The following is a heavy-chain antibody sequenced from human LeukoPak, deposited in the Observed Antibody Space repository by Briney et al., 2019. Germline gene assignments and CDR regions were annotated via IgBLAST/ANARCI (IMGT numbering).Heavy chain of an antibody. V-gene: IGHV5-51*01. Sequence: GESLKISCKGSGYSFTSYWIGWVRQMPGKGLEWTGIIYPGDSDTRYSPSFQDQVTISADKSISTAYLQWSSLKASDTAMYYCARLTTVTPILFDYRGQGTLVTVSS. D-gene: IGHD4-17*01. CDR2: IYPGDSDT. CDR3: ARLTTVTPILFDY. J-gene: IGHJ4*02. CDR1: GYSFTSYW.